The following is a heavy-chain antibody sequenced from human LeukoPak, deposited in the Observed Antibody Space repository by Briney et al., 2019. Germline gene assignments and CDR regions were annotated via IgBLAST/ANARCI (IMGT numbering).Heavy chain of an antibody. V-gene: IGHV4-34*01. CDR2: INHRGST. Sequence: SETLSLTCAVYGGSFSGYYWSWLRQSPGKGLEWIGQINHRGSTNYNPSLRSRVTMSIDTSKNQFSLNLRSATAADTAVFYCARGDQLGGLWGNYQYYFDYWGQGILVTVSS. J-gene: IGHJ4*02. D-gene: IGHD5-18*01. CDR3: ARGDQLGGLWGNYQYYFDY. CDR1: GGSFSGYY.